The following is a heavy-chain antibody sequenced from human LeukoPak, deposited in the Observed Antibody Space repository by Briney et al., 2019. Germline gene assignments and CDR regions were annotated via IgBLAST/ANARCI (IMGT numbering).Heavy chain of an antibody. CDR2: INSDGSST. CDR3: ARDPFFGQPPDD. J-gene: IGHJ4*02. V-gene: IGHV3-74*01. CDR1: GFTFSSYW. Sequence: GGSLRLSCAASGFTFSSYWMHWVRQAPGKGLVWVSRINSDGSSTSYADSVKGRFTISRDNAKNTLYLQMNSLRAEDTAVCYCARDPFFGQPPDDWGQGTLVTVSS. D-gene: IGHD3/OR15-3a*01.